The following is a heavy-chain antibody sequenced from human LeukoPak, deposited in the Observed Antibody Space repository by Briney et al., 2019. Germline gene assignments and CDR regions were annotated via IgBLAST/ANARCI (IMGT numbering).Heavy chain of an antibody. D-gene: IGHD2-21*01. CDR1: GGSISSYY. V-gene: IGHV4-59*01. CDR2: IYYSGST. J-gene: IGHJ4*02. CDR3: ARADLILYYFDY. Sequence: PSETLSLTCTVSGGSISSYYWSWIRQPPGKGLDWIGYIYYSGSTNYNPSLKSRVTISVDTSKNQFSLKLSSVTAADTAVYYCARADLILYYFDYWGQGTLVTVSS.